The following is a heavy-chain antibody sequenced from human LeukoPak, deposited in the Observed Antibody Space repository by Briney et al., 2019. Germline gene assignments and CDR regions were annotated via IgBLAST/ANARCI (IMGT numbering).Heavy chain of an antibody. CDR2: MNGNSGST. J-gene: IGHJ4*02. D-gene: IGHD6-19*01. CDR1: GYTFTGYD. Sequence: GASVKVSCKTSGYTFTGYDINWVRQAPGQGLAWMGWMNGNSGSTGYAPQFQGRITLTRDTSINTAFMELTSLRQEDTAVYFCARFPPGPTVAEDYWGQGTLVTVSS. V-gene: IGHV1-8*01. CDR3: ARFPPGPTVAEDY.